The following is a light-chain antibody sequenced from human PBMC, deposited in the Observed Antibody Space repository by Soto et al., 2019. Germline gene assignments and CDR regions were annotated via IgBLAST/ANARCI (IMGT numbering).Light chain of an antibody. CDR1: QSIRGY. Sequence: IQMTQSPSTLSASVGDRVTVTCRASQSIRGYLNWYQHKPGTAHKXLIFAASRLQTGVPLRFSGSGSGTTGTITISNLHPEDFETYSCQQTYRIPLTFGGGTKVDIK. J-gene: IGKJ4*01. CDR2: AAS. CDR3: QQTYRIPLT. V-gene: IGKV1-39*01.